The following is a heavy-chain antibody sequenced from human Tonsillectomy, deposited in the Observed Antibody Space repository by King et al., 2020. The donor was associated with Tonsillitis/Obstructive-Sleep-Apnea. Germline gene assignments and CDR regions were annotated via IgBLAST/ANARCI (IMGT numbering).Heavy chain of an antibody. V-gene: IGHV4-39*01. CDR2: IYYSGST. CDR3: ARHQYYYDSGGSRWYFDY. J-gene: IGHJ4*02. CDR1: GDSISSNTYY. D-gene: IGHD3-22*01. Sequence: LQLQESGPGLVKPSETLSLTCTVSGDSISSNTYYWGWIRQPPGKGLEWIGSIYYSGSTFYNPSLKSRVTISVLTSKNQFSLKLSSVTAADTAVYYCARHQYYYDSGGSRWYFDYWGQGTLVTVSS.